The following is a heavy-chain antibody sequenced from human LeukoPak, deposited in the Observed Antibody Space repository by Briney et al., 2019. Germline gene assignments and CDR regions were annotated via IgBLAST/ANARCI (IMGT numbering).Heavy chain of an antibody. V-gene: IGHV3-9*01. D-gene: IGHD5-18*01. J-gene: IGHJ4*02. Sequence: GRSLRLSCAASGFTFDDYAMHWVRRAPGKGLEWVSGISWNSGSIGYADSAKGRFTISRDNAKNSLYLQMNSLRAEDTALYYCAKGVWGYSYGSYFDYWGQGTLVTVSS. CDR1: GFTFDDYA. CDR2: ISWNSGSI. CDR3: AKGVWGYSYGSYFDY.